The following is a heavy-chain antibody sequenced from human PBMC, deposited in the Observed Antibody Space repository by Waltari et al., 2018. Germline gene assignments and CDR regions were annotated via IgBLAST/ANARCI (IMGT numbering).Heavy chain of an antibody. V-gene: IGHV3-21*01. J-gene: IGHJ4*02. CDR1: GFTFSSYS. CDR2: ISSSSSYI. CDR3: ARGPSSVDY. D-gene: IGHD3-10*01. Sequence: EVQLVESGGGLVKPGGSLSLSCAASGFTFSSYSMNWVRQAPGKGLEWVSSISSSSSYIYYADSVKGRFTISRDNAKNSLYLQMNSLRAEDTAVYYCARGPSSVDYWDQGTLVTVSS.